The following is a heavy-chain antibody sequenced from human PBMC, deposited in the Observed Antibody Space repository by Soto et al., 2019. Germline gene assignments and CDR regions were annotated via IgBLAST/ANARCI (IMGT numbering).Heavy chain of an antibody. CDR2: VNPRDSDT. CDR1: GYIFTTYW. D-gene: IGHD3-10*01. V-gene: IGHV5-51*01. CDR3: ARQSNANGGDH. Sequence: GESLKISCSVSGYIFTTYWIGWGRQMPGKGLEWMGIVNPRDSDTRYSPSFQGQVTISADKSINTAYLQWRSLEASDTAMYYCARQSNANGGDHWGQGTLVTVSS. J-gene: IGHJ4*02.